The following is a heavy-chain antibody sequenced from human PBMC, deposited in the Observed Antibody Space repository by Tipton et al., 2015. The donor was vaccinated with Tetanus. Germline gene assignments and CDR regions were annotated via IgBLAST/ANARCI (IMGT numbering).Heavy chain of an antibody. V-gene: IGHV1-69*01. CDR3: ARFGRSWYEGPGMHYYYGMDV. J-gene: IGHJ6*02. CDR1: GGTFSSYA. D-gene: IGHD6-13*01. Sequence: QVQLVQSGAEVKKPGSSVKVSCKASGGTFSSYAISWVRQAPGQGLEWMGGIIPIFGTANYAQKFQGRVTITADESTSTAYMELSSLRSEDTAVYYCARFGRSWYEGPGMHYYYGMDVWGQGTTVTVSS. CDR2: IIPIFGTA.